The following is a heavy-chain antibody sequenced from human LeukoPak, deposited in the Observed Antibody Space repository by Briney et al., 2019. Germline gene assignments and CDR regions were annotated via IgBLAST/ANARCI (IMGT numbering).Heavy chain of an antibody. D-gene: IGHD3-10*01. J-gene: IGHJ4*02. V-gene: IGHV1-2*02. CDR2: INPNSGGT. Sequence: GASVKVSYKASGYTFTGYYMHWVRQAPGQGLEWMGWINPNSGGTNYAQKFQGRVTMTRDTSISTAYMELSRLRSDDTAVYYCARDLVTMVRGVSFHFYWGQGTLVTVSS. CDR1: GYTFTGYY. CDR3: ARDLVTMVRGVSFHFY.